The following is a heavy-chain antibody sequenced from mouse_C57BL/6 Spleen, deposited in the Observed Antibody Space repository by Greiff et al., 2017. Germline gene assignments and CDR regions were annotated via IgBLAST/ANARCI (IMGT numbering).Heavy chain of an antibody. V-gene: IGHV1-54*01. CDR3: ARRGKGDVDH. D-gene: IGHD1-3*01. Sequence: QVQLKESGAELVRPGTSVKVSCKASGYAFTNYLIEWVKQRPGQGLEWIGVINPGSGGTNYNEKFKGKATLTADKSSSTAYMQLSSLTSEDSAVYFCARRGKGDVDHWVKGTSVTVSS. CDR2: INPGSGGT. J-gene: IGHJ4*01. CDR1: GYAFTNYL.